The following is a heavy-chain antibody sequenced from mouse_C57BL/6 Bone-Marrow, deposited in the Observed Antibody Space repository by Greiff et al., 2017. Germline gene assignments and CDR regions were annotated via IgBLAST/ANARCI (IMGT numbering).Heavy chain of an antibody. D-gene: IGHD2-1*01. Sequence: VQLQQSGPELVQPGASVKLSCKASGYTFTSYDINWVKQRPGQGLEWIGWIYPRDGSTKYNEKFKGKATLTVDTSSSTAYMELHSLTSEDSAVYFCAIIYYGNYYAMDYWGQGTSVTVAS. CDR3: AIIYYGNYYAMDY. CDR1: GYTFTSYD. CDR2: IYPRDGST. V-gene: IGHV1-85*01. J-gene: IGHJ4*01.